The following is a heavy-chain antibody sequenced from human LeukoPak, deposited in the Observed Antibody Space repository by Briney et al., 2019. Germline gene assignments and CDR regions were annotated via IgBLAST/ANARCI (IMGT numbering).Heavy chain of an antibody. CDR3: ASIYDYVWGSYPAVDYFDY. CDR1: GFTFSSYG. Sequence: GGSLRLSCAASGFTFSSYGMHWVRQAPGKGLEWVAVIWYDGSNKYYADSVKGRFTISRDNSKNTLYLQMNSLRAEDTAVYYCASIYDYVWGSYPAVDYFDYWGQGTLVTVSS. J-gene: IGHJ4*02. CDR2: IWYDGSNK. D-gene: IGHD3-16*02. V-gene: IGHV3-33*01.